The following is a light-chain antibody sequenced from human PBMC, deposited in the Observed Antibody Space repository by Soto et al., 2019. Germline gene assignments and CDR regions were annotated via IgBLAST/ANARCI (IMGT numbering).Light chain of an antibody. CDR3: QQLNSYPLT. CDR2: DAS. Sequence: DIQMTQSPSTLSASVGDRVTITCRASQSFSSWLAWYQQKPGKTPNLLIYDASTLESGVPSRFSGSGSGTDFTLTISSLQPEDFASYYCQQLNSYPLTFGGGTKVDIK. J-gene: IGKJ4*01. V-gene: IGKV1-5*01. CDR1: QSFSSW.